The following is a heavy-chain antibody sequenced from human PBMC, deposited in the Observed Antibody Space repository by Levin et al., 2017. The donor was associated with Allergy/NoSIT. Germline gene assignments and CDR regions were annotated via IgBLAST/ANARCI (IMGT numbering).Heavy chain of an antibody. V-gene: IGHV3-15*01. CDR1: GFTFNYAW. D-gene: IGHD2-15*01. Sequence: PGGSLRLSCAASGFTFNYAWMYWVRQPPGKGLEWVGRIKDKANGGTADYPAPVKGRFPISRDDSQDTMYLQMDSLNTEDTAVHHCVWVAAGWQVDHWGQGTLVTVSS. CDR2: IKDKANGGTA. J-gene: IGHJ5*02. CDR3: VWVAAGWQVDH.